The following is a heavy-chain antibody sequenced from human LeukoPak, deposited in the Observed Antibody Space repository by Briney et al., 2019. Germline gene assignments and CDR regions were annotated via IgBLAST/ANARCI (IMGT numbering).Heavy chain of an antibody. D-gene: IGHD4-23*01. J-gene: IGHJ4*02. Sequence: PGGSLRLSCAASGFTFSSYEMNWVRQAPGKGLEWVSYISSSGSTMYYADSVKGRFTISRDNAKNSLYLQMNSLRAEDTAVYYCARGDYGGNSGFDYWGQGTLVTVSS. V-gene: IGHV3-48*03. CDR3: ARGDYGGNSGFDY. CDR2: ISSSGSTM. CDR1: GFTFSSYE.